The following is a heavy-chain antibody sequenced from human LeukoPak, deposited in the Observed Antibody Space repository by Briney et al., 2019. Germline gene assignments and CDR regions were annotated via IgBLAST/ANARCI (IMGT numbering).Heavy chain of an antibody. CDR2: IYYSGST. J-gene: IGHJ4*02. CDR3: ARVERAAASHVGY. D-gene: IGHD6-13*01. CDR1: GGSISSSSYY. V-gene: IGHV4-39*07. Sequence: PSETLSLTCTVSGGSISSSSYYWGWIRQPPGKGLEWIGSIYYSGSTYYNPSLKSRVTISVDTSKNQFSLKLSSVTAADTAVYYCARVERAAASHVGYWGQGTLVTVSS.